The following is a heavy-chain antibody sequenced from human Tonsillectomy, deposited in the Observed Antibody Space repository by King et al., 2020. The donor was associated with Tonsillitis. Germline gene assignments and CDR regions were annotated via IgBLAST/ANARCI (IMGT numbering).Heavy chain of an antibody. CDR3: ARGDYGSVLYNWFDP. CDR1: GYTFTNYG. J-gene: IGHJ5*02. Sequence: VQLVQSGAEVKKPGASVKVSCKASGYTFTNYGISWVRQAPGQGLEWMGWISAYNGNTKYAQKFQGRVTMTTDTSTGTAYMELRSLRSDDTAVYFCARGDYGSVLYNWFDPWGQGTLVTVSS. CDR2: ISAYNGNT. V-gene: IGHV1-18*01. D-gene: IGHD3-10*01.